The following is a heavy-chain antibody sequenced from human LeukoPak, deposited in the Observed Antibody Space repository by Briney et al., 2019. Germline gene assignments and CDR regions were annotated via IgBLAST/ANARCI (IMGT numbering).Heavy chain of an antibody. J-gene: IGHJ3*02. Sequence: GESLKISCKGSGYSFTTYWIAWVRQMPGKGLEWMGLIHPGDSDTRYSPSFQGQVTISADKSISTAYLQWSSLKASDTAMYYCARRLAAANTDAFDIWGQGTMVTISS. CDR1: GYSFTTYW. D-gene: IGHD6-13*01. CDR2: IHPGDSDT. CDR3: ARRLAAANTDAFDI. V-gene: IGHV5-51*01.